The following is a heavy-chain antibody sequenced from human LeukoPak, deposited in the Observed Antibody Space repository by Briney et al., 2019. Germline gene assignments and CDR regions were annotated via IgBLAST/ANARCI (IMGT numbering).Heavy chain of an antibody. CDR2: IIPIFGTA. V-gene: IGHV1-69*05. Sequence: SVKVSCKASGGTFSSYAISWVRQAPGQGLEWMGGIIPIFGTANYARKFQGRVTITTDESTSTAYMELSSLRSEDTAVYYCARRKVTMVRGTRYYYMDVWGKGTTVTVSS. CDR1: GGTFSSYA. CDR3: ARRKVTMVRGTRYYYMDV. D-gene: IGHD3-10*01. J-gene: IGHJ6*03.